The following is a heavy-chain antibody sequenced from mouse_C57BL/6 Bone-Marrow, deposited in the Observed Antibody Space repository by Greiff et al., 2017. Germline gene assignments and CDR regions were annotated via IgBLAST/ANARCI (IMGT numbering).Heavy chain of an antibody. CDR1: GYTFTDYE. CDR2: IDPENGGT. Sequence: VQLQQSGAELVRPGASVTLSCKASGYTFTDYEMHWVKQTPVHGLEWIGAIDPENGGTAYNQKFKGKAILTADKSSSTAYMERRSLTSEDSAVYYSTGSGPWFADWGQGTLVTVSA. V-gene: IGHV1-15*01. CDR3: TGSGPWFAD. J-gene: IGHJ3*01. D-gene: IGHD3-2*02.